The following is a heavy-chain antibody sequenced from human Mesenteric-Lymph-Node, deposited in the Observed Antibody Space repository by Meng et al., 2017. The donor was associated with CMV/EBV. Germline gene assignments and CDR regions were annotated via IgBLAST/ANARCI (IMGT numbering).Heavy chain of an antibody. J-gene: IGHJ4*02. CDR2: INPNGGDT. CDR3: ARGGSAFSGELDY. D-gene: IGHD5-12*01. V-gene: IGHV1-2*05. Sequence: KASGYTFTGSYIHWVRQAPGQGLEWMGRINPNGGDTNYAQKFQGRVTMARDTSITTAYMELNRLTSDDTGLYYCARGGSAFSGELDYWGQGTLVTVSS. CDR1: GYTFTGSY.